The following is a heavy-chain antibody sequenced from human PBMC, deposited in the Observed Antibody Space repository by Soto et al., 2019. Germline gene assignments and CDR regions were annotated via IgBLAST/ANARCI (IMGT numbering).Heavy chain of an antibody. CDR3: ARDPSVSYSFDY. J-gene: IGHJ4*02. D-gene: IGHD1-26*01. CDR2: IWYDGSNK. V-gene: IGHV3-33*01. CDR1: GFTFSSSG. Sequence: PWWSLGLSCAASGFTFSSSGIPWFRQAPGKGLEWVAVIWYDGSNKYYADSVKGRFTISRDNSKNTLYLQMNSLRAEDTAVYYCARDPSVSYSFDYWGQGTLVTVSS.